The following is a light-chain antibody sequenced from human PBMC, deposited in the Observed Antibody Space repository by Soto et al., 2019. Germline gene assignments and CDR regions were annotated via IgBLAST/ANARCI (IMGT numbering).Light chain of an antibody. CDR1: QNISTY. V-gene: IGKV3-11*01. CDR2: GVS. J-gene: IGKJ1*01. Sequence: EIVLTQSPATLSLSPGEVASLSCRASQNISTYLAWYQQRPGQVPRLLIYGVSKRAPAIPPRFSGSGSGTDFTLSVSGLETEEFATYYCQQRTNSPPWTFDQATRVELK. CDR3: QQRTNSPPWT.